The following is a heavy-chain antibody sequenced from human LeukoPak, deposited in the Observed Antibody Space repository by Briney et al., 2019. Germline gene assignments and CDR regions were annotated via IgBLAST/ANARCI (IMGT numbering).Heavy chain of an antibody. CDR3: ARDSPSTSGSYYRLFDY. CDR2: IYYSGST. J-gene: IGHJ4*02. CDR1: GGSISSSYYY. V-gene: IGHV4-39*02. Sequence: SETLSLTCTVSGGSISSSYYYWGWIRQPPGKGLEWIGSIYYSGSTYYNPSLKSRVTISVDTSKNQFSLKLSSVTAADTAVYYCARDSPSTSGSYYRLFDYWGQGTLVTVSS. D-gene: IGHD3-10*01.